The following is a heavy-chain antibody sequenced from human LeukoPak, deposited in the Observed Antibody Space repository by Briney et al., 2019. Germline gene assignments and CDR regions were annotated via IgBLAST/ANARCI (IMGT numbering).Heavy chain of an antibody. J-gene: IGHJ6*02. Sequence: SETLSLTCTVSGGSISSYYWSWIRQPAGKGLEWIGRIYTSGSTNYNPSLKSRVTMSVDTSKNQFSLKLSSVTAADTAVYYCARDGTGSGSYYNSQLDYYYGMDVWGQGTTVTVSS. CDR3: ARDGTGSGSYYNSQLDYYYGMDV. CDR1: GGSISSYY. D-gene: IGHD3-10*01. V-gene: IGHV4-4*07. CDR2: IYTSGST.